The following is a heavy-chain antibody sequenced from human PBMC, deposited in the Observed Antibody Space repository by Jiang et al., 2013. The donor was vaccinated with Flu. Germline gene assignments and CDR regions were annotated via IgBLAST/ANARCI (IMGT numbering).Heavy chain of an antibody. Sequence: VQLLESGGGLAQPGGSLRLSCAASGFTFSTYAMSWVRQAPGKGLEWLSLISGSGRGTYYADSVKGRFTVSRDNSKNTMYLQMSSLRAEDTALYYCAKQRGAGSHKNYYMDVWGKGATVAVSS. CDR3: AKQRGAGSHKNYYMDV. CDR1: GFTFSTYA. J-gene: IGHJ6*03. D-gene: IGHD1-26*01. V-gene: IGHV3-23*01. CDR2: ISGSGRGT.